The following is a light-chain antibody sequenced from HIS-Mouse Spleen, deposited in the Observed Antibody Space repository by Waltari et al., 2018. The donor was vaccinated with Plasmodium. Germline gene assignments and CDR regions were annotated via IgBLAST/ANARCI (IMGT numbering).Light chain of an antibody. V-gene: IGKV3-20*01. CDR3: QQYGSSGT. CDR1: QSVSSSY. CDR2: GAS. J-gene: IGKJ1*01. Sequence: EIVLTQSPGTLSLSPGDRATLSCRASQSVSSSYLAWYQQNPGQAPRLLIYGASSRATGIPDRFSGSGSGTDFTLTSSRLEPEDFAVYYCQQYGSSGTFGQGTKVEIK.